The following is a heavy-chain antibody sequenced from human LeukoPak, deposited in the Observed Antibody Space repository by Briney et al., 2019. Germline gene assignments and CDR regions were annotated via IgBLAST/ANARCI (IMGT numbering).Heavy chain of an antibody. Sequence: AARVSCKASGFTFTSSAMQWVRQARGQRLEWIGWIVVGSGNTNYAQKFQERVTITRDMSTSTAYMELSSLRSEDTAVYYCAAAVRSSRTDSFDYWGQGTLVTVSS. CDR1: GFTFTSSA. D-gene: IGHD3-3*01. J-gene: IGHJ4*02. CDR2: IVVGSGNT. CDR3: AAAVRSSRTDSFDY. V-gene: IGHV1-58*02.